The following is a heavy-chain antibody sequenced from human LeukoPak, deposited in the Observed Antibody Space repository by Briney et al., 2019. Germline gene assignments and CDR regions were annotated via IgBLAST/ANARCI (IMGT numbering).Heavy chain of an antibody. CDR2: INPSGSST. Sequence: PVASVKVSCKASGYTFTSYYMHWVRQAPGQGLEWMGLINPSGSSTSYAQKFQGRLSLTRDMSTSTDYMELSSLRSEDTAVYYCARDNSVGDTAWWFDPWGQGTLVTVSS. CDR3: ARDNSVGDTAWWFDP. V-gene: IGHV1-46*01. CDR1: GYTFTSYY. J-gene: IGHJ5*02. D-gene: IGHD1-26*01.